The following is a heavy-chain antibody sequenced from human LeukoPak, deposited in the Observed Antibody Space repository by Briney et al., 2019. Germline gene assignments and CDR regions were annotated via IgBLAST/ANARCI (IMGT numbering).Heavy chain of an antibody. CDR2: INHSGST. D-gene: IGHD4-23*01. J-gene: IGHJ4*02. Sequence: ASETLSLTCAVYGGSFGGYYWSWIRQPPGKGLEWIGEINHSGSTNYNPSLKSRVTISVDTSKNQFSLKLSSVTAADTAVYYCARGRRVRWKHGWFDYWGQGTLVTVSS. CDR3: ARGRRVRWKHGWFDY. CDR1: GGSFGGYY. V-gene: IGHV4-34*01.